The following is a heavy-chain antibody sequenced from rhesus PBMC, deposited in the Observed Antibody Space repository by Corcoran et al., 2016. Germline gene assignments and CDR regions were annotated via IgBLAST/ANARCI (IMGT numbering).Heavy chain of an antibody. CDR2: IYGSSGST. D-gene: IGHD6S26*01. CDR1: GYSISSNY. J-gene: IGHJ6*01. V-gene: IGHV4-147*01. Sequence: QVQLQESGPGLVKPSETLSLTCAVSGYSISSNYWSWIRQPPGKELEWIGYIYGSSGSTYYNPSLKSRVTISTDTSKMQFSLKLSSVTAADTDVYYCARGYSSGWSYNYGLDSWGQGVVVTVSS. CDR3: ARGYSSGWSYNYGLDS.